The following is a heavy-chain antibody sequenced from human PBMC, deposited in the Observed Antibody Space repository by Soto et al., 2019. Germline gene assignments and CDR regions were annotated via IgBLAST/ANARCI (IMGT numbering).Heavy chain of an antibody. CDR1: GFTFSSYA. D-gene: IGHD6-25*01. V-gene: IGHV3-23*01. Sequence: GGSLRLSCAASGFTFSSYAMSWVRQAPGKGLEWVSAISGSGGSTYYADSVKGRFTISRDNSKNTLYLQMNSLRAEDTAVYYCAKGIAARKYYYYGMDVWGQGTTVTAS. J-gene: IGHJ6*02. CDR2: ISGSGGST. CDR3: AKGIAARKYYYYGMDV.